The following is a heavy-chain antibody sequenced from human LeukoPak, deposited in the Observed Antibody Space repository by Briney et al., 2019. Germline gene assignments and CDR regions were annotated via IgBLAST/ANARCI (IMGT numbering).Heavy chain of an antibody. CDR1: GFTFSDFG. V-gene: IGHV3-30*03. J-gene: IGHJ5*02. D-gene: IGHD6-19*01. CDR2: ISSDGRNK. Sequence: GGSLRLSCAASGFTFSDFGMHWVRQAPGNGLEWVAVISSDGRNKFYGDSVKGRFTISRDNSKNTLYLQMNSLRAEDTAVYYCAREILYSSGWYNWFDPWGQGTLVTVSS. CDR3: AREILYSSGWYNWFDP.